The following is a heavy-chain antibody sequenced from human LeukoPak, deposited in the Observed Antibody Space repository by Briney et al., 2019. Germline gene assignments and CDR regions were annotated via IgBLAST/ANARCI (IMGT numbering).Heavy chain of an antibody. D-gene: IGHD6-13*01. V-gene: IGHV3-23*01. J-gene: IGHJ4*02. CDR3: AKGPRQQLVTRFDN. CDR1: GFTFSKYA. Sequence: HPGGSLRLSCAASGFTFSKYAITWVRQAPGKGLEWVSDISASGGSTYYADSVKGRFTVSRDNSKNTLYLQMSSLRADDTAVYYCAKGPRQQLVTRFDNWGQGTLVTVSS. CDR2: ISASGGST.